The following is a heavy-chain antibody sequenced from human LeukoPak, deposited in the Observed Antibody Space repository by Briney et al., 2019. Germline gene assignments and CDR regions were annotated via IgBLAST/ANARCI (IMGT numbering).Heavy chain of an antibody. J-gene: IGHJ4*02. CDR1: GYTFTSYD. CDR2: ISAYNGNT. Sequence: ASVKVSCKASGYTFTSYDINWVRQAPGQGLEWMGWISAYNGNTNYAQKLQGRVTMTTDTSTSTAYMELRSLRSDDTAVYYCARAATRTMVGRFDYWGQGTLVTVSS. D-gene: IGHD4/OR15-4a*01. CDR3: ARAATRTMVGRFDY. V-gene: IGHV1-18*01.